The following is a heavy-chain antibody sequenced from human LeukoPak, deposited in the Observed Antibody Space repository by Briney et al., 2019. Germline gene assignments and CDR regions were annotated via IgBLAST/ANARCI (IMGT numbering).Heavy chain of an antibody. CDR1: GFTFSSYA. CDR3: ARESFNAVYSSSWYPYYYYYYMDV. Sequence: GGSLRLSCAASGFTFSSYAMHWVRQAPGKGLEYVSAISSNGGSTYYANSVKGRFTISRDNSKNTLYLQMGSLRAEDMAVYYCARESFNAVYSSSWYPYYYYYYMDVWGKGTTVTVSS. J-gene: IGHJ6*03. CDR2: ISSNGGST. V-gene: IGHV3-64*01. D-gene: IGHD6-13*01.